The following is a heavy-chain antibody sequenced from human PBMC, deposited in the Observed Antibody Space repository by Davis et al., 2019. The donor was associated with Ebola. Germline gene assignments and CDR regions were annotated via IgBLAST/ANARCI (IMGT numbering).Heavy chain of an antibody. CDR3: VRDAIDGYNWSH. D-gene: IGHD5-24*01. CDR1: GYNFTEYA. V-gene: IGHV7-4-1*04. Sequence: ASVKVSCKASGYNFTEYAMNWVRQAPGQGLEWMGWIYTNTGNPTYAQVFTGRFVFSLDTSVSMAYLQITSLRADDTAIYYCVRDAIDGYNWSHWGQGTLVTVSS. J-gene: IGHJ4*02. CDR2: IYTNTGNP.